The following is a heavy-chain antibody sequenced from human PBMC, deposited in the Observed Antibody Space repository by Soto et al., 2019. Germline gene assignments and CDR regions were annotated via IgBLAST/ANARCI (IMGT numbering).Heavy chain of an antibody. D-gene: IGHD3-3*02. V-gene: IGHV3-23*01. J-gene: IGHJ4*01. Sequence: PGGSLRLSCAASGFTFSSYAMILVRQAPGKGLEWVSAISGSGGSTYYADSVKGRFTISRDNSKNTLYLQMNSLRAEDTAVYYCTTDSHFSARLVRFDLWGRGTLVTVSS. CDR2: ISGSGGST. CDR1: GFTFSSYA. CDR3: TTDSHFSARLVRFDL.